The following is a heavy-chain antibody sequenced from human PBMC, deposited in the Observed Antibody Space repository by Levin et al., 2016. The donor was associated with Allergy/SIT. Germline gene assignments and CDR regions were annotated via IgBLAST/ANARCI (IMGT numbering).Heavy chain of an antibody. CDR3: ARDRLSYGSGSYYNWFDP. Sequence: VRQMPGKGLEWVANIKQDGSEKYYVDSVKGRFTISRDNAKNSLYLQMNSLRAEDTAVYYCARDRLSYGSGSYYNWFDPWGQGTLVTVSS. V-gene: IGHV3-7*04. D-gene: IGHD3-10*01. CDR2: IKQDGSEK. J-gene: IGHJ5*02.